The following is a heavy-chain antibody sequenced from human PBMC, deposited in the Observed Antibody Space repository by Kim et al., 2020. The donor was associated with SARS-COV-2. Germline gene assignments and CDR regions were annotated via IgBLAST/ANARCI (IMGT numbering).Heavy chain of an antibody. J-gene: IGHJ4*02. CDR3: VNDVYHWQHDF. CDR1: GFSFNSNA. V-gene: IGHV3-23*01. D-gene: IGHD6-19*01. Sequence: GGSLRLSCAASGFSFNSNAMNWVRQAPGKGLEWVSSLGCDGRTIYGKYVKGRFTIFRDKYRNNLYLQLTGLLGEETAVFFCVNDVYHWQHDFWVQGTLV. CDR2: SLGCDGRT.